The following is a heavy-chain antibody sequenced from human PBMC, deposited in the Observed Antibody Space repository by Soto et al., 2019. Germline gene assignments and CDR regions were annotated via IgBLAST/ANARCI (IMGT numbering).Heavy chain of an antibody. V-gene: IGHV3-49*03. CDR3: TRVVLVAATIAFDI. CDR1: GFNFGDYA. Sequence: GGSQRLSCTGSGFNFGDYAMTWFRQAPGKGLEWVGFIRSKTYGGTTEYAASVKGRFTILRDDSKSLAYLQMSSLKTEDTAMFYCTRVVLVAATIAFDIWGQGTMVTVSS. J-gene: IGHJ3*02. CDR2: IRSKTYGGTT. D-gene: IGHD2-15*01.